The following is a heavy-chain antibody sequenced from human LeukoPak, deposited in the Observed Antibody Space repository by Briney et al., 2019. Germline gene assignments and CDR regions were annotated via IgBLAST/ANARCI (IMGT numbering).Heavy chain of an antibody. Sequence: ASVKVSCKASGYTFTIYGISWVRQAPGQGLEWMGWISAYNGNTNYAQKLQGRVTMTTDTSTSTAYMELRSLRSDDTAVYYCARDCSGGSCYYFWFDPWGQGTLVTVSS. CDR3: ARDCSGGSCYYFWFDP. V-gene: IGHV1-18*01. D-gene: IGHD2-15*01. CDR2: ISAYNGNT. J-gene: IGHJ5*02. CDR1: GYTFTIYG.